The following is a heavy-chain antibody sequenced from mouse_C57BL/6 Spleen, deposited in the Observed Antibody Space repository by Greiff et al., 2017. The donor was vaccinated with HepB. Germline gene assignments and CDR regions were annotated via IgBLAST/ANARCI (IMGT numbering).Heavy chain of an antibody. J-gene: IGHJ1*03. D-gene: IGHD2-12*01. CDR1: GFSFNSYG. CDR2: IWSGGST. Sequence: QVHVKQSGPGLVQPSQCLSITCTVSGFSFNSYGVHWVRQSPGKGLEWLGVIWSGGSTDYNAAFISRLCISKAHSKSQVFFIMNSLQADDTAIYYWSRSYRWYFDVWGTGTTVTVSS. V-gene: IGHV2-2*01. CDR3: SRSYRWYFDV.